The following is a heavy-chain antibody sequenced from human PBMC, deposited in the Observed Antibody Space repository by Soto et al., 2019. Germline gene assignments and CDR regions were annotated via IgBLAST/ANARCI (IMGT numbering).Heavy chain of an antibody. D-gene: IGHD4-17*01. CDR2: LNPNSGGT. J-gene: IGHJ4*02. CDR1: GYTFTGYY. CDR3: ATAKNYGANIFDY. V-gene: IGHV1-2*02. Sequence: QVQLVQSGAEVKKPGASVKVSCKASGYTFTGYYIHWVRQAPGQGLEWVGWLNPNSGGTYYAQKFQGRVTMTRDTSISTAYMELRWLRSDDTAFYYCATAKNYGANIFDYWGQGTLVTVSS.